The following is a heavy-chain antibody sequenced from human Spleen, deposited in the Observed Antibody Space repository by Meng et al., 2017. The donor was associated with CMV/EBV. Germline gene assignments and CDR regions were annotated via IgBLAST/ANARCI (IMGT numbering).Heavy chain of an antibody. Sequence: SETLSLTCIVSGASISSGDSYWAWIRQPPGKRLEWIGSIHYGGTSYYNPSLNSRLTISVDTSKNQLSLNLTSVTAADTAVYYCARDRISIWYMETNNWFDPWGQGTLVTVSS. CDR3: ARDRISIWYMETNNWFDP. D-gene: IGHD6-13*01. CDR1: GASISSGDSY. J-gene: IGHJ5*02. CDR2: IHYGGTS. V-gene: IGHV4-39*07.